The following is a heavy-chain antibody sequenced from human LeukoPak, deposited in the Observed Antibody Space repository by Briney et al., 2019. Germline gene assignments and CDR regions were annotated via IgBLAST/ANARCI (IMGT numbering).Heavy chain of an antibody. CDR2: IYYSGSS. CDR1: GDSISSGSYY. D-gene: IGHD3-22*01. V-gene: IGHV4-39*01. J-gene: IGHJ4*02. Sequence: SETLSLTCTVSGDSISSGSYYWGWIRQPPGKGLEWIGNIYYSGSSYYNPSLKSRVTISVDTSKNQFSLKLSSVTAADTAVYYCARQRSGYYYWAGDYWGQGTLVTVSS. CDR3: ARQRSGYYYWAGDY.